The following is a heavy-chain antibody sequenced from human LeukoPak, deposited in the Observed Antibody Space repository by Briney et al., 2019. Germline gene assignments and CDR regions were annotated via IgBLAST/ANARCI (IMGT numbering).Heavy chain of an antibody. V-gene: IGHV1-18*01. CDR1: GYTFTSYG. D-gene: IGHD6-13*01. Sequence: ASVKVSCKASGYTFTSYGISWVRQAPGQGLEWMGWISAYNGNTNYAQKLQGRVTMTIDTSTSTAYMELRSLRSDDTAVYYCARVDSSWPYYYYGTDVWGQGTTVTVSS. CDR2: ISAYNGNT. J-gene: IGHJ6*02. CDR3: ARVDSSWPYYYYGTDV.